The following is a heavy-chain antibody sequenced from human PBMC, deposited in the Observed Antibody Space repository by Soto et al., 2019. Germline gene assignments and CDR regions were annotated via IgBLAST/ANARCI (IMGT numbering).Heavy chain of an antibody. Sequence: PGGSLRLSCAASGFTFSSYAMHWVRQAPGKGLEWVAVISYDGGNKYYADSVKGRFTISRDNSKNTLYLQMNSLRAEDTAVYYCARDPDGNPPALYYFDYWGQGTLVTVSS. CDR1: GFTFSSYA. CDR3: ARDPDGNPPALYYFDY. D-gene: IGHD2-15*01. J-gene: IGHJ4*02. V-gene: IGHV3-30-3*01. CDR2: ISYDGGNK.